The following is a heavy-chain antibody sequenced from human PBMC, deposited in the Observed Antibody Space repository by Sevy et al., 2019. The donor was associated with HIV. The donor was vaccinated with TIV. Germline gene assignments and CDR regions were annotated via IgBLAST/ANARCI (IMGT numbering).Heavy chain of an antibody. J-gene: IGHJ4*02. D-gene: IGHD2-21*02. CDR3: ARVAYCGGDCYPFDY. V-gene: IGHV4-59*01. CDR1: GGSISGYY. Sequence: SETLSLTCSVSGGSISGYYWSWIRQPPGKGLEWIGYINYSGSTNYNPSLKSQVTISVDTSKNQFSLKLSSVTAAETAVYYCARVAYCGGDCYPFDYWGQGTLVTVSS. CDR2: INYSGST.